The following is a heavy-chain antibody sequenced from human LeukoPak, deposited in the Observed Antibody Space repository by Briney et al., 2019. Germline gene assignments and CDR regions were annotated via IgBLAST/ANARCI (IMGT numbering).Heavy chain of an antibody. CDR2: ISAYNGNT. Sequence: GASVTVSFTASGYTFTIYGISWVRQAPGQGGEWMGWISAYNGNTNYAQKLQARVTMTTDTSTSTAYMELTSPRSDDTAVYYCARVVRYSSSVDFYYYYYYMDVWGKGTTVTVSS. CDR1: GYTFTIYG. D-gene: IGHD6-6*01. CDR3: ARVVRYSSSVDFYYYYYYMDV. J-gene: IGHJ6*03. V-gene: IGHV1-18*01.